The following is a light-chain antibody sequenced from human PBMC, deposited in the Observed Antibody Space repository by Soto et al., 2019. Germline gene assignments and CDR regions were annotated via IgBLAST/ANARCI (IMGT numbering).Light chain of an antibody. CDR1: SSNIGAGYD. CDR2: GNS. V-gene: IGLV1-40*01. Sequence: QSVLTQPPSVSGAPGQRVTISCTGSSSNIGAGYDVHWYQQLPGTAPKLLIYGNSNRPSGVPDRFSGSKSGTSASLAITGLRAEDEANDYCQSYDSSLSVVFGGGTKVTVL. J-gene: IGLJ2*01. CDR3: QSYDSSLSVV.